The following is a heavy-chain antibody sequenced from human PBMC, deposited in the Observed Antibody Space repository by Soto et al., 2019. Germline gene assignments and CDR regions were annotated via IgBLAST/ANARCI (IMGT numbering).Heavy chain of an antibody. CDR3: AKHVIGSECLQH. CDR2: ISGSGVSA. Sequence: GGSLRLSCAASGFTFSSYTMSWVRQAPGKGLEWVSSISGSGVSASYTDSVKGRFTISRDNSKNTLWLQMNSLRAEDTAAYYGAKHVIGSECLQHWAQGTLVTGSS. CDR1: GFTFSSYT. J-gene: IGHJ1*01. D-gene: IGHD3-3*01. V-gene: IGHV3-23*01.